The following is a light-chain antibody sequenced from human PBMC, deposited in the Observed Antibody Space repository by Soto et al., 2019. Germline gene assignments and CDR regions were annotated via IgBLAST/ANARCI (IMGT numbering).Light chain of an antibody. Sequence: QSVLTQPASVCGHPGQSITISCSGTSSDIGAYNYVSWYQQHPGKAPKVLIYEVNNRPSGVSDRFSGSKSDNTASLTISGLQAEDEADYYCSSFTITYTRVFGTGTKVTVL. V-gene: IGLV2-14*01. CDR3: SSFTITYTRV. CDR1: SSDIGAYNY. CDR2: EVN. J-gene: IGLJ1*01.